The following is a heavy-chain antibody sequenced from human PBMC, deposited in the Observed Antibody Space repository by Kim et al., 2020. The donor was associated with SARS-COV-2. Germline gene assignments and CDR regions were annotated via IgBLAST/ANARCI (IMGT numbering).Heavy chain of an antibody. CDR3: VRGLPPATA. CDR1: GGSITSYY. J-gene: IGHJ4*02. CDR2: TSHSGGT. V-gene: IGHV4-59*01. D-gene: IGHD2-21*02. Sequence: SETLSLTCSVSGGSITSYYWSWIRQSPGRGLEWVGSTSHSGGTNYNPSLRSRVTLSLDTSKNQFSLKLSSVTPADTAVYHCVRGLPPATAWGQG.